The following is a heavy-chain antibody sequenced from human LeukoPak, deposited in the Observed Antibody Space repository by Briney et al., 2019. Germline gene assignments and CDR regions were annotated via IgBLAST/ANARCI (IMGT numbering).Heavy chain of an antibody. J-gene: IGHJ1*01. CDR1: GFTFSSYN. CDR2: ISTRGSYR. D-gene: IGHD3-10*01. CDR3: ARAEVLLWFGESPGAEYFQH. Sequence: PGGSLRLSCAASGFTFSSYNMNWVRQAPGKGLEWVSSISTRGSYRYYADLVKGRFTISRDNAKNSLYLQMNSLRAEDTAVYYWARAEVLLWFGESPGAEYFQHWGQGTLVTVSS. V-gene: IGHV3-21*01.